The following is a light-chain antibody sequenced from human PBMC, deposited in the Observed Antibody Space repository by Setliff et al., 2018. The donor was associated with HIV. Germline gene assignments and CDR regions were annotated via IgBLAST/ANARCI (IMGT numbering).Light chain of an antibody. Sequence: DIQMTQSPSSLSAAAGTRVTITCRASQDIGSYLAWYQQRPGKVPKLLIYGAFTLQPGVSSRFSGSGSGTDFSLSISNLQPEDVATYYCQKYNSAPRTFGQGTKVDIK. CDR1: QDIGSY. V-gene: IGKV1-27*01. CDR2: GAF. CDR3: QKYNSAPRT. J-gene: IGKJ1*01.